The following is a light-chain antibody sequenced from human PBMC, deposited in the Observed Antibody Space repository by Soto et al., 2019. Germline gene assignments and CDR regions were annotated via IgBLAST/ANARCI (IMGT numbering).Light chain of an antibody. V-gene: IGLV2-14*01. CDR3: SSYTSSSVV. CDR2: DVS. Sequence: QPVLTRPASVSGSPGQSITISCTGTSSDVGGYNYVSWYQQHPGKAPKLMIYDVSNRPSGVSNRFSGSKSGNTASLTISGLQAEDEADYYCSSYTSSSVVFGGGTQLTVL. CDR1: SSDVGGYNY. J-gene: IGLJ2*01.